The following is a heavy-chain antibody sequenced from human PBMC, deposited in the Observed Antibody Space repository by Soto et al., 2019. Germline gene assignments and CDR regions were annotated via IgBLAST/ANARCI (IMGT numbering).Heavy chain of an antibody. V-gene: IGHV3-33*01. D-gene: IGHD4-17*01. CDR2: IWNDGSNK. CDR3: ARDLIDYGDYHWFDP. J-gene: IGHJ5*02. Sequence: GGSLRLSCAAPGFTFSSYGMHWVRQAPGKGLEWVAVIWNDGSNKYYADSVKGRFTSSRDNSKNTLYLQMNSLRADDTAVYYCARDLIDYGDYHWFDPWGQGTLVTVSS. CDR1: GFTFSSYG.